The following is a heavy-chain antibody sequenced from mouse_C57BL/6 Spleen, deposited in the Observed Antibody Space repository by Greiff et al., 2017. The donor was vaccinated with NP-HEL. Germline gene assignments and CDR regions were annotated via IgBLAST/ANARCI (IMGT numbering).Heavy chain of an antibody. CDR1: GYTFTDYY. Sequence: VQLKQSGPELVKPGASVKISCKASGYTFTDYYMNWVKQSHGKSLEWIGDINPNNGGTSYNQKFKGKATLTVDKSSSTAYMELRSLTSEDSAVYYCARFDGNPAWFAYWGQGTLVTVSA. D-gene: IGHD2-1*01. V-gene: IGHV1-26*01. CDR2: INPNNGGT. J-gene: IGHJ3*01. CDR3: ARFDGNPAWFAY.